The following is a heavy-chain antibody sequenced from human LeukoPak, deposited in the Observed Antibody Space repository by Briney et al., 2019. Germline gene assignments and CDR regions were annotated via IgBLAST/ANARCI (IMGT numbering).Heavy chain of an antibody. J-gene: IGHJ4*02. D-gene: IGHD3-22*01. CDR2: IYHSGST. Sequence: TLSLTCAVSGGSISSGGYSWSWIRQPPGKGLEWIGYIYHSGSTYYNPSPKSRVTISVDRSKNQFSLKLSSVTAADTAVYYCARVFSDDSSGYYLDYWGQGTLVTVSS. CDR3: ARVFSDDSSGYYLDY. V-gene: IGHV4-30-2*01. CDR1: GGSISSGGYS.